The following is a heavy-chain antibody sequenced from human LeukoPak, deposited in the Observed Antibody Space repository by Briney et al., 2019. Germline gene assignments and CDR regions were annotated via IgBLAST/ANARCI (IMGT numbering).Heavy chain of an antibody. CDR1: GFTFRNYV. V-gene: IGHV3-30*18. CDR2: TSSDLNVK. J-gene: IGHJ4*02. Sequence: GGSLGLSCAASGFTFRNYVIHWVRQAPGKGLEWVAVTSSDLNVKLYADSVKGRFTISRDNSKNTLYLQMNSLRAEDTALYFCAKKAQYNGNYPLDYWGQGTLVTVSS. CDR3: AKKAQYNGNYPLDY. D-gene: IGHD1-26*01.